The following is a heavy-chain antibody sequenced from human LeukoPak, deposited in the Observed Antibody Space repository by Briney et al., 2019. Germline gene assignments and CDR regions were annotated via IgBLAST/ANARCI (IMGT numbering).Heavy chain of an antibody. V-gene: IGHV3-30*02. CDR1: GFTFSSYG. J-gene: IGHJ4*02. D-gene: IGHD2-2*01. CDR2: IRYDGSNK. CDR3: AKLISSPAAILDY. Sequence: PGGSLRLSCAASGFTFSSYGMHWVRQAPGKGLEWVAFIRYDGSNKYYADSVKGRFTISRDNSKNTLYLQMNSLRAEDTAVYYCAKLISSPAAILDYWGQGTLVTVSS.